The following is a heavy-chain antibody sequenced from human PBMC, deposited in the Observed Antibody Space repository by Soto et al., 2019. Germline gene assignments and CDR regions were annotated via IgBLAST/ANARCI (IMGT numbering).Heavy chain of an antibody. D-gene: IGHD3-9*01. CDR1: GGSISSYY. Sequence: PSETLSLTCTVSGGSISSYYWSWIRQPPGKGLEWIGYIYYSGSTNYNPSLKSRVTISVDTSKNQFSLKLSSVTAADTAVYYCARVRPPYYDILTGYFDYWGQGTLVTVS. CDR2: IYYSGST. CDR3: ARVRPPYYDILTGYFDY. J-gene: IGHJ4*02. V-gene: IGHV4-59*08.